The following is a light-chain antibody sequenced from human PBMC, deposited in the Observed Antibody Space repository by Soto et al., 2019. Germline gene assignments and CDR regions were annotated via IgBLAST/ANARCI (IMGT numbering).Light chain of an antibody. J-gene: IGLJ1*01. V-gene: IGLV2-8*01. CDR1: SSDVGGYKY. CDR2: EVS. CDR3: SSYAGSNNV. Sequence: QSALTQPPSASGSPGQSVTISCTGTSSDVGGYKYVSWYQQHPGKAPKLMIYEVSKRPSGVPDRFSDSKSGNTASLTVSGLQAEDEADYYCSSYAGSNNVFGTGTKVTVL.